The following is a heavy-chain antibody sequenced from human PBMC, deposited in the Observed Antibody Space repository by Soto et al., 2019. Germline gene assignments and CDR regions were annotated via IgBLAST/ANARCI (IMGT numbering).Heavy chain of an antibody. CDR3: AREDTAMGGRGLADY. CDR1: GFTFSSYG. Sequence: GGSLRLSCAASGFTFSSYGMHWVRQAPGKGLEWVAVIWYDGSNKYYADSVKGRFTISRDNSKNTLYLQMNSLRAEDTAVYYCAREDTAMGGRGLADYWGQGTLVTVSS. V-gene: IGHV3-33*01. CDR2: IWYDGSNK. J-gene: IGHJ4*02. D-gene: IGHD5-18*01.